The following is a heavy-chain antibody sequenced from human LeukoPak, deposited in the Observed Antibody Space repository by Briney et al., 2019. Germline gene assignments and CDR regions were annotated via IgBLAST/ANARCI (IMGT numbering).Heavy chain of an antibody. CDR2: INHSGST. D-gene: IGHD3-22*01. V-gene: IGHV4-34*01. CDR3: ARASYDSSGYYFDY. CDR1: GGSFSGYY. J-gene: IGHJ4*02. Sequence: SETLSLTCAVYGGSFSGYYRSWIRQPPGKGLEWIGEINHSGSTNYNPSLKSRVTISVDTSKNQFSLKLSSVTAADTAVYYCARASYDSSGYYFDYWGQGTLVTVSS.